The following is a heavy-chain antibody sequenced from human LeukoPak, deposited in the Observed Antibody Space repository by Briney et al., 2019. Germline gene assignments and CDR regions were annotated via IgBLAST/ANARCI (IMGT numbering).Heavy chain of an antibody. V-gene: IGHV4-39*02. CDR3: ARDSSGRRVYYYGMDV. D-gene: IGHD6-19*01. CDR1: GGSISSSSYY. J-gene: IGHJ6*02. CDR2: IYYSGST. Sequence: PSETLSLTCTVSGGSISSSSYYWGWIRQPPGQGLVWIGSIYYSGSTYYNPSLKSRVTISVDTSKNQLSLKLSSVTAADTAVYYCARDSSGRRVYYYGMDVWGQGTTVTASS.